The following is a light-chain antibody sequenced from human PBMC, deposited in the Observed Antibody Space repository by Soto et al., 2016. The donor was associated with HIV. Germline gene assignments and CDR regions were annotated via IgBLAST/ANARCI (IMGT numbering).Light chain of an antibody. V-gene: IGKV1-8*01. CDR3: QQYYTYPLT. CDR2: TAS. CDR1: QGISSY. Sequence: AIRMTQSPSSLSASTGDSVTITCRASQGISSYLAWYQQKPGKAPKVLIYTASAWQSGVPSRFSGSGSGTDFNLTISSLQSEDFATYYCQQYYTYPLTFGGGTKVEIK. J-gene: IGKJ4*01.